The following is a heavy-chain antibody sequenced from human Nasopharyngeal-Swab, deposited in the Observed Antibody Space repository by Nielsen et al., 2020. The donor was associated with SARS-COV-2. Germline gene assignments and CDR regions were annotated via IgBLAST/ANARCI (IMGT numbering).Heavy chain of an antibody. J-gene: IGHJ3*02. D-gene: IGHD3-22*01. V-gene: IGHV4-34*01. CDR3: AKDATRMIVVVITVLAFDI. Sequence: GSLRLSCAVYGGSFSGYYWSWIRQPPGKGLEWIGEINHSGSTNYNPSLKSRVTISVDTSKNQFSLKLSSVTAADTAVYYCAKDATRMIVVVITVLAFDIWGQGTMVTVSS. CDR1: GGSFSGYY. CDR2: INHSGST.